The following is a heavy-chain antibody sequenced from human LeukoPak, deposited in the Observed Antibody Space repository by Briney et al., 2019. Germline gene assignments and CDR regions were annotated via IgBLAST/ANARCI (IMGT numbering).Heavy chain of an antibody. CDR3: ARSRMVSDDAFDI. D-gene: IGHD3-10*01. CDR1: GFTFSSYA. CDR2: INPHGTEK. Sequence: GGSLRLSCAASGFTFSSYAMHWVRQAPGKGLEWVANINPHGTEKYYADSLEGRFSVSRDNAKNSLYLQMNSLRAEDTAVYYCARSRMVSDDAFDIWGQGTMVTVSS. V-gene: IGHV3-7*01. J-gene: IGHJ3*02.